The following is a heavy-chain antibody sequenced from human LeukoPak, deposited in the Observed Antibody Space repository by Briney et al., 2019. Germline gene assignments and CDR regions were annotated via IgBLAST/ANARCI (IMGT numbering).Heavy chain of an antibody. CDR3: VRDLPRTSGP. V-gene: IGHV3-74*01. CDR2: INGDGRRI. D-gene: IGHD3-10*01. Sequence: GGSLRLSCVVSGFTFSTAWMHWARQTPGKGLVWVSHINGDGRRINYADDVKGRFTISRDNAKNTLYLQMNSLRVEDTAVYYCVRDLPRTSGPWGQGTLVTVSS. CDR1: GFTFSTAW. J-gene: IGHJ5*02.